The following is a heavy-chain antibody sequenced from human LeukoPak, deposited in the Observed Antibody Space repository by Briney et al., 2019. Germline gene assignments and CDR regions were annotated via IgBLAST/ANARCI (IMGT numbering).Heavy chain of an antibody. D-gene: IGHD2-2*01. CDR3: ARDQWDYCSSTSCYQFDP. V-gene: IGHV4-61*02. J-gene: IGHJ5*02. Sequence: SQTLSLTCTVSGGSISSGSYYWSWIRQPAGKGLEWIGRIYTSGSTNFNPSLKSRVTISVDTSKNQFSLKLSSVTAADTAVYYCARDQWDYCSSTSCYQFDPWGQGTLVTVSS. CDR1: GGSISSGSYY. CDR2: IYTSGST.